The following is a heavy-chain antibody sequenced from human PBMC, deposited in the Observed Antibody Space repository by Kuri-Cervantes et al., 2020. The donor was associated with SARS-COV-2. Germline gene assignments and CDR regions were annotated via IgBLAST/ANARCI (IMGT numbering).Heavy chain of an antibody. D-gene: IGHD6-19*01. Sequence: GESLKISCAASGFTFSSYSMNWVRQAPGKGLEWASSISSSSSYIYYADSVKGRFTISRDNAKNSLYLQMNSLRAEDSAVYYCARDADGGWFSGDSWGQGTLVTVSS. CDR3: ARDADGGWFSGDS. CDR2: ISSSSSYI. V-gene: IGHV3-21*04. CDR1: GFTFSSYS. J-gene: IGHJ4*02.